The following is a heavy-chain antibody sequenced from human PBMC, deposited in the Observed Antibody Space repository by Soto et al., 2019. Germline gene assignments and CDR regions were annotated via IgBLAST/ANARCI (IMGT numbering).Heavy chain of an antibody. CDR3: ARGSTDSYPGSRIFDF. J-gene: IGHJ4*02. Sequence: GGSLRLSCAASGFTFSNHAMSWVRQAPGKGLEWVSLISGSGGNTNYADSVRGRFTISRDNSKKTVYLQMNSLRADDTAVYFCARGSTDSYPGSRIFDFWGRGTLVTVSS. V-gene: IGHV3-23*01. D-gene: IGHD3-10*01. CDR1: GFTFSNHA. CDR2: ISGSGGNT.